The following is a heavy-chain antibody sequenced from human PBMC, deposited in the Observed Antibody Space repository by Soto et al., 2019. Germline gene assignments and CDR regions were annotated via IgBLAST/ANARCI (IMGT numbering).Heavy chain of an antibody. D-gene: IGHD6-6*01. J-gene: IGHJ6*02. V-gene: IGHV4-30-4*01. CDR1: GGSISSGDYY. Sequence: SETLSLTCTVSGGSISSGDYYWSWIRQPPVKGLEWVGYIYYSGSTYYNPSLKSRVTISLDTSKNQFSLKLSSVTAADTAVYYCARVPVTTIAARPGYYYYGMDVWGQGTTVTVSS. CDR3: ARVPVTTIAARPGYYYYGMDV. CDR2: IYYSGST.